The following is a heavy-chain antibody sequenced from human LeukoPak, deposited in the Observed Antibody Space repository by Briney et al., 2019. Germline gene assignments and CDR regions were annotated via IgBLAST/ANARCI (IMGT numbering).Heavy chain of an antibody. J-gene: IGHJ3*02. CDR3: ARGRLLGVTAFDI. CDR2: IWYDGSNK. Sequence: PGRSLRLSCAASGFTFSSYGMHWVRQAPGKGLEWVAVIWYDGSNKYYADSVKGRLTISRDNSKNTLYLQMNSLRAEDTAVYYCARGRLLGVTAFDIWGQGTMVTVSS. D-gene: IGHD2-21*02. V-gene: IGHV3-33*01. CDR1: GFTFSSYG.